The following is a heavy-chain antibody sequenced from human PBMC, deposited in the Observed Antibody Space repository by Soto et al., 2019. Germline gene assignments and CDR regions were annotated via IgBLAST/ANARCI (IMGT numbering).Heavy chain of an antibody. CDR2: INLDGSEK. CDR3: ARAMLDL. V-gene: IGHV3-7*01. CDR1: GFTFSTYW. J-gene: IGHJ2*01. Sequence: EVQLVESGGGLVQPGGSLRLSCAASGFTFSTYWMTWVRQAPGKGLEWVANINLDGSEKYYVDSVKGRFSISRDNVKNSLYIQLNSLRAEDTALYYCARAMLDLWCRGTLVTVSS.